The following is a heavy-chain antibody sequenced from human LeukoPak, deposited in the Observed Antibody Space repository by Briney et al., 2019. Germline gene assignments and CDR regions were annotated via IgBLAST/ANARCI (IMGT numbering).Heavy chain of an antibody. V-gene: IGHV5-51*01. CDR1: GYSFTSYW. CDR2: IYPGDSDT. J-gene: IGHJ3*02. D-gene: IGHD3-9*01. CDR3: ARHKRYYDILTGPKGAFDI. Sequence: GESLKISCKGSGYSFTSYWIGWVRQMPGKGLEWMGIIYPGDSDTRYSPSFQGQVTISADKSISTAYLQWSSLKASDTAMYYCARHKRYYDILTGPKGAFDIWGQGTMVTVSS.